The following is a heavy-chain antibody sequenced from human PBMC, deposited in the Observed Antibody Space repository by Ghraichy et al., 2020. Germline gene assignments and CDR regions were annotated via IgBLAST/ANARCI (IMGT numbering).Heavy chain of an antibody. CDR3: AKDRGHPYSDYYMDV. J-gene: IGHJ6*03. CDR2: ISKRGTI. CDR1: GFIFGDYA. V-gene: IGHV3-23*01. D-gene: IGHD4-11*01. Sequence: GESLNISCAASGFIFGDYAMTWVRQAPGKGLEWVSTISKRGTIYRPDSVKGRFGISRDNSHNTLVLQLSSLRADDTAVYYCAKDRGHPYSDYYMDVWGKGTTVVVAS.